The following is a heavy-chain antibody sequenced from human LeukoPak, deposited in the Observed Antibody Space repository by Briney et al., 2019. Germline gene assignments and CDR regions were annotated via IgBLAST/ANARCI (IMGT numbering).Heavy chain of an antibody. J-gene: IGHJ4*02. V-gene: IGHV1-18*04. D-gene: IGHD3-9*01. CDR2: ISAYNGNT. CDR1: GYTFTSYG. CDR3: ARDCDILTGNPNFDY. Sequence: ASVKVSCKASGYTFTSYGISWVRQAPGQGLEWMGWISAYNGNTNYAQKLQGRVTMTTDTSTSTAYMELRSLRSDDTAVYYCARDCDILTGNPNFDYWGQGTLVTVSS.